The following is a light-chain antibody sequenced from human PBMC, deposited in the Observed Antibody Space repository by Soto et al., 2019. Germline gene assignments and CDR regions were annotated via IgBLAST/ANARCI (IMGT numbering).Light chain of an antibody. J-gene: IGLJ3*02. Sequence: NFMLTQPPSVSESPGKTVTLSCTRSSGSIANNYVQWYQQRPGSSPTTVIYEDNRRPSGVPDRFSCSIDSSSNSASLSISGLNPEDAADYYCQSYDSTTHWVFGGGTKLTVL. CDR1: SGSIANNY. CDR2: EDN. V-gene: IGLV6-57*01. CDR3: QSYDSTTHWV.